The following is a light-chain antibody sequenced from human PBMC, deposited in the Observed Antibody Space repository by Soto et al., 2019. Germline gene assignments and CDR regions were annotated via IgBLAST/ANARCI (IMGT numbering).Light chain of an antibody. CDR3: SSSAGSDNLV. V-gene: IGLV2-8*01. Sequence: QSVLTQPPSASGSPGQSVTISCTGTSSDVGHYNYVSWYQQHPGKAPKLMIYEVTQRPSGVPDRFSGSKSGNTASLTVSGLQAEDEADYYCSSSAGSDNLVFGGGTKLTVL. CDR1: SSDVGHYNY. J-gene: IGLJ2*01. CDR2: EVT.